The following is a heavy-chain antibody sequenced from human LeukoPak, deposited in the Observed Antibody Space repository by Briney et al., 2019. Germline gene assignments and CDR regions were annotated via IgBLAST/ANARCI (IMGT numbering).Heavy chain of an antibody. J-gene: IGHJ3*02. D-gene: IGHD3-22*01. CDR2: VNTSGGGT. CDR1: GYSFTSYS. V-gene: IGHV1-46*01. CDR3: AIGSTYYYDSSGYSDAFDI. Sequence: SVKLCCKASGYSFTSYSIHWERQAPGQGLEWMGIVNTSGGGTTYAQKVQGRVTITTDESTSTAYMELSRLRSEATAVYYCAIGSTYYYDSSGYSDAFDIWGQGTMVTVSS.